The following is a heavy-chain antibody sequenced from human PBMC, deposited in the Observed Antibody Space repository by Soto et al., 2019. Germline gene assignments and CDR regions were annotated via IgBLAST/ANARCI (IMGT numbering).Heavy chain of an antibody. CDR1: GGTFSSYA. D-gene: IGHD4-17*01. V-gene: IGHV1-69*01. J-gene: IGHJ6*02. CDR3: ARYNYGDFVGNAMDV. CDR2: IIPILGTA. Sequence: QVQLVQSGAEVKMPGSSVKVSCKASGGTFSSYAISWVRQAPGQELEYMGGIIPILGTANYAQKFQGRVSITADESTSTAYLELSSLRSEDSAVYYCARYNYGDFVGNAMDVWGQGTTVTVSS.